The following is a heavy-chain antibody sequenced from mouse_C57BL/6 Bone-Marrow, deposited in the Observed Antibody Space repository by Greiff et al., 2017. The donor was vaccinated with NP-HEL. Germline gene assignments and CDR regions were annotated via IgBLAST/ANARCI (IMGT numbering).Heavy chain of an antibody. V-gene: IGHV14-4*01. J-gene: IGHJ4*01. CDR3: TTGPMDY. CDR1: GFNIKDDY. CDR2: LDPENGDT. Sequence: EVHLVESGAELVRPGASVKLSCTASGFNIKDDYMHWVKQRPEQGLEWIGWLDPENGDTEYASKFQGKATITADTSSNTAYLQLSSLTSEDTAVYYCTTGPMDYWGQGTSVTVSS.